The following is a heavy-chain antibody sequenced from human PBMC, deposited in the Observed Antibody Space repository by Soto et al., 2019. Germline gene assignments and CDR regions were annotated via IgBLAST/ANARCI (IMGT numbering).Heavy chain of an antibody. CDR1: GGSISSYY. CDR2: IYYSGST. J-gene: IGHJ5*02. Sequence: SETLSLTCTVSGGSISSYYWSWIRQPPGKGLEWIGYIYYSGSTNYNPSLKSRVTISVDTSKNQFSLKLSSVTAADTVVYYCARESNWFDPWGQGTLVTVSS. CDR3: ARESNWFDP. V-gene: IGHV4-59*01.